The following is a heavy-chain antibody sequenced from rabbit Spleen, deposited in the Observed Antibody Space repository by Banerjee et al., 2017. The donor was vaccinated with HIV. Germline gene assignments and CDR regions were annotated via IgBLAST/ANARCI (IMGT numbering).Heavy chain of an antibody. D-gene: IGHD1-1*01. J-gene: IGHJ2*01. CDR3: ARNYVNAFDP. Sequence: QEQLEESGGDLVKPEGSLTLTCTASGFSFSSNWMCWVRQAPGKGLEWIACINTNDGDTDYANWPKGRFTISKTSSTTVTLQVTSLTAADTATYFCARNYVNAFDPWGPGHPGHRL. CDR1: GFSFSSNW. CDR2: INTNDGDT. V-gene: IGHV1S45*01.